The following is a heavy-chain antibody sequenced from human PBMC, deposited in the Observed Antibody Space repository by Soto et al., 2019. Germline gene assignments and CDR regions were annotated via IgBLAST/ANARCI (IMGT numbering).Heavy chain of an antibody. D-gene: IGHD3-3*01. V-gene: IGHV6-1*01. Sequence: SQTLSLPCAISGDSVSSNSAAWTWIRQSPSRGLEWLGRTYYRSKWYNDYAVSVKSRITINPDTSKNQFSLQLNSVTPEDTAVYYCARGRINTITIFGSYFDYWGQGTLVTVSS. J-gene: IGHJ4*02. CDR2: TYYRSKWYN. CDR1: GDSVSSNSAA. CDR3: ARGRINTITIFGSYFDY.